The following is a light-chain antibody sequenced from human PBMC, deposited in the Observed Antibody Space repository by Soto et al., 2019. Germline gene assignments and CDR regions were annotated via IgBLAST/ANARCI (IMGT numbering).Light chain of an antibody. Sequence: QSALTQPASVSGSPGQSIAISCTGTSSDVGSYNYVSWYQQHPDKAPRLIIYDVSNRPSGVSDRFSGSKSGNTASLTISGLQAEDEADYYCTSYTGSSTPYVFGTGTKLTVL. CDR2: DVS. CDR3: TSYTGSSTPYV. V-gene: IGLV2-14*03. J-gene: IGLJ1*01. CDR1: SSDVGSYNY.